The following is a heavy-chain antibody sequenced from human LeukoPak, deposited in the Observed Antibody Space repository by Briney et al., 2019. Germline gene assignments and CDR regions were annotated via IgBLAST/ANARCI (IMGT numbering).Heavy chain of an antibody. V-gene: IGHV3-30-3*01. CDR3: AREAILLLDY. CDR1: GFTFSSYA. D-gene: IGHD2/OR15-2a*01. Sequence: PGGSLRLSCAASGFTFSSYAMHWVRQAPGKGLERVAVISYDGSNKYYADSVKSRFTISRDNSKNTLYLQMNSLRAEDTAVYYCAREAILLLDYWGQGTLVTVSS. J-gene: IGHJ4*02. CDR2: ISYDGSNK.